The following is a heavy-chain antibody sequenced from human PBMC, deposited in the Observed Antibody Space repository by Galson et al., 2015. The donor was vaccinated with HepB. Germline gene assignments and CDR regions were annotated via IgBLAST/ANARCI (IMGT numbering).Heavy chain of an antibody. J-gene: IGHJ3*01. CDR1: GFTFGDYA. D-gene: IGHD3-10*01. CDR3: AKDMRVRGTTDAFDV. V-gene: IGHV3-23*01. Sequence: SLRLSCATSGFTFGDYAMRWVRQAPGKGLEWVAGISYSGKTTYYTDSVKGRFTISRDNSKNTLYLQMNSLRVGDTAVYYCAKDMRVRGTTDAFDVWGQGTMVTVSS. CDR2: ISYSGKTT.